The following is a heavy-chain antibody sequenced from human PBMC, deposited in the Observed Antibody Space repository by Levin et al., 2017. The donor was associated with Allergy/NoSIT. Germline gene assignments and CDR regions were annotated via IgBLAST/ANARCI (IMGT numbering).Heavy chain of an antibody. V-gene: IGHV3-30-3*01. CDR2: ISYDGSNK. D-gene: IGHD3-10*01. J-gene: IGHJ3*02. CDR1: GFTFSSYA. CDR3: ARDVFTMVRGPTGDHDAFDI. Sequence: PGGSLRLSCAASGFTFSSYAMHWVRQAPGKGLEWVAVISYDGSNKYYADSVKGRFTISRDNSKNTLYLQMNSLRAEDTAVYYCARDVFTMVRGPTGDHDAFDIWGQGTMVTVSS.